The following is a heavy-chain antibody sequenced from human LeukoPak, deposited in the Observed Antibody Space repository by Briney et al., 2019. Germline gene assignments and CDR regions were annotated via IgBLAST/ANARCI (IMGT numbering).Heavy chain of an antibody. Sequence: GGSLRLSCAASGFTFSSYSMNWVRQAPGKGLEWVSYISSSSSTIYYADSVKGRFTISRDNAKNSLYLQMNSLRAEDTALYYCAKDKMVRGVIPYDAFDIWGQGTMVTVSS. CDR2: ISSSSSTI. CDR3: AKDKMVRGVIPYDAFDI. D-gene: IGHD3-10*01. J-gene: IGHJ3*02. CDR1: GFTFSSYS. V-gene: IGHV3-48*04.